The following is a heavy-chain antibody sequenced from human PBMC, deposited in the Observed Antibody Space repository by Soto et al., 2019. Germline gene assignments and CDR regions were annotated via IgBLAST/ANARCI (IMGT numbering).Heavy chain of an antibody. CDR1: GFTFSSYG. Sequence: QVQLVESGGGVVQPGRSLRLSCAASGFTFSSYGMHWVRQAPGKGLEWVAVIWYDGSNKYYADSVKGRFTISRDNSKNTLDPQMNSLGAEDTAVYYCARVPVSDSSSWFFYYWGQGTLVTVSS. V-gene: IGHV3-33*01. CDR2: IWYDGSNK. CDR3: ARVPVSDSSSWFFYY. D-gene: IGHD6-13*01. J-gene: IGHJ4*02.